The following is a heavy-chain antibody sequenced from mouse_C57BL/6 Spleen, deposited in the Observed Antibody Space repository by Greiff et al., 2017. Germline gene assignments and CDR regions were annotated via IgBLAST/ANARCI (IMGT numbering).Heavy chain of an antibody. CDR3: ARGQYRENYAMDY. J-gene: IGHJ4*01. Sequence: QVQLQQSGAELMKPGASVKLSCKATGYTFTGYWIEWVKQRPGHGLEWIGEILPGSGSTNYSEKFKGKATFTADTSSNTAYMQLSSLTTEDSAIYYCARGQYRENYAMDYWGQGTSVTVSS. V-gene: IGHV1-9*01. CDR2: ILPGSGST. CDR1: GYTFTGYW. D-gene: IGHD5-1*01.